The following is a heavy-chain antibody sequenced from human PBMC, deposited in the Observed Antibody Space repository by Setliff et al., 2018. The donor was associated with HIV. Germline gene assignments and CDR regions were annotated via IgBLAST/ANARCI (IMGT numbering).Heavy chain of an antibody. CDR2: IYYSGST. V-gene: IGHV4-31*03. D-gene: IGHD7-27*01. J-gene: IGHJ4*02. Sequence: SETLSLTCTVSGGSISSGNYYWNWIRQHPGKGLEWIGYIYYSGSTYYNLSLKSRATMSVDTSKNQFSLNLSSVTAADTAVYYCARVALGKLYYFDYWGQGTLVTVSS. CDR3: ARVALGKLYYFDY. CDR1: GGSISSGNYY.